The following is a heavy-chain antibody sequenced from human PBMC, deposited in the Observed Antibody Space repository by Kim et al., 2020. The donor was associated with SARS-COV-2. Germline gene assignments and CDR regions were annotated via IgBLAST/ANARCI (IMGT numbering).Heavy chain of an antibody. Sequence: GGSLRLSCAASGFTFSSYAMSWVRQAPGKGLEWVSAISGSGGSTYYADSVKGRFTISRDNSKNTLYLQMNSLRAEDTAVYYCANSQGGRYFDWLSPYFDDWGPGTLVTVSS. CDR3: ANSQGGRYFDWLSPYFDD. D-gene: IGHD3-9*01. J-gene: IGHJ4*02. V-gene: IGHV3-23*01. CDR2: ISGSGGST. CDR1: GFTFSSYA.